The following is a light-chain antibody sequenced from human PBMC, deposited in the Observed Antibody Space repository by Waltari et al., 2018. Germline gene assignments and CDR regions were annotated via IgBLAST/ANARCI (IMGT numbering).Light chain of an antibody. CDR1: QSVLYSSNNKNY. Sequence: DIVMTKSPDSLAVSLGERATINCKSSQSVLYSSNNKNYLAWYQQKPGQPPKLLIYWASTRESGVPDRFSGSGSGTDFTLTISSLQAEDVAVYYCQQYYSTPYTFVQGTKLEIK. CDR3: QQYYSTPYT. V-gene: IGKV4-1*01. CDR2: WAS. J-gene: IGKJ2*01.